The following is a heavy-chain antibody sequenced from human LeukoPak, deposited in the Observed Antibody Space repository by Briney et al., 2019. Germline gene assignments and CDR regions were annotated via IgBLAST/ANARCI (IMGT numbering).Heavy chain of an antibody. J-gene: IGHJ6*01. V-gene: IGHV3-11*06. D-gene: IGHD2-15*01. CDR2: ISSSSYT. CDR3: ARDGAWDIVVRPYYYGMDV. CDR1: GFTFSDYY. Sequence: PGGSLTLSCAASGFTFSDYYMSWIRQAPGKGLEWVSYISSSSYTNYADSVKGRFTISIDNAKNSLYLQMNSLRAEDTAVYYCARDGAWDIVVRPYYYGMDVWGKGTTVTVSS.